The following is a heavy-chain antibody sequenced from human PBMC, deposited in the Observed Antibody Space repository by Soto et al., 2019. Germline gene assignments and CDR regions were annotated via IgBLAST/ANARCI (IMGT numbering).Heavy chain of an antibody. CDR2: IYYSGST. CDR1: GGSISSGGYY. Sequence: SETLSLTCTVSGGSISSGGYYWSWIRQHPGKGLEWIGYIYYSGSTYYNPSLKSRVTISVDTSKNQFSLKLSSVTAADTAVYYCARLGDYGDYESDYWGQGTLVTVSS. D-gene: IGHD4-17*01. CDR3: ARLGDYGDYESDY. V-gene: IGHV4-31*03. J-gene: IGHJ4*02.